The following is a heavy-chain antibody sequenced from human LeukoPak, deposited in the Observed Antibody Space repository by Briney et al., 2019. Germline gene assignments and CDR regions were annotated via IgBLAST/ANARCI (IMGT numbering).Heavy chain of an antibody. CDR2: ISWNSGSI. Sequence: GRSLRLSCAASGFTFDDYAMHWVRQAPGKGLEWVSGISWNSGSIGYADSVKGRFTISRDNAKNSLYLQMNSLRAEDTALYYCAKEIYDILTGYGEAFDIWGQGTMVTVSS. V-gene: IGHV3-9*01. CDR3: AKEIYDILTGYGEAFDI. CDR1: GFTFDDYA. D-gene: IGHD3-9*01. J-gene: IGHJ3*02.